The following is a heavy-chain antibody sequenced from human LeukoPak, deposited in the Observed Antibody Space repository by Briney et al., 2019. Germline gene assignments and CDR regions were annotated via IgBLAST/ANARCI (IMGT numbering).Heavy chain of an antibody. CDR3: ARMMDYYDRSGYPPPAAADN. J-gene: IGHJ4*02. V-gene: IGHV4-39*01. Sequence: SGTLSLTCTVAGGSISSSVYYWGWVRQPPGKGLEWIGSLYYSGSTHYSPSVKSRVTMSIDTSKNQFSLKLNSVTAADTAVYYCARMMDYYDRSGYPPPAAADNWGQGTLVTVSS. CDR2: LYYSGST. CDR1: GGSISSSVYY. D-gene: IGHD3-22*01.